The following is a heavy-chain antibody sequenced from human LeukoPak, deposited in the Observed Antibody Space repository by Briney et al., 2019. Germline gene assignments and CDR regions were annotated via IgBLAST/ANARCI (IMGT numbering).Heavy chain of an antibody. CDR2: INPNSGGT. J-gene: IGHJ4*02. CDR3: ARVGWAAPRVHIDS. V-gene: IGHV1-2*02. CDR1: GYTFSDYY. Sequence: ASVRVSCKASGYTFSDYYIHWVRQAPGQGLEWMGWINPNSGGTHYAQKFQGRVTMTRDTSISTAYMELSRLRSDDTAVYYCARVGWAAPRVHIDSWGQGTLLTVSS. D-gene: IGHD6-25*01.